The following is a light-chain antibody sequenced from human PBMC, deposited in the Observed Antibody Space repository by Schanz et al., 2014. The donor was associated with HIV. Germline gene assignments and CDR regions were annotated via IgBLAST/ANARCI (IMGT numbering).Light chain of an antibody. CDR1: SSNIGSNT. CDR2: TQD. Sequence: QSVLTQPPSASGTPGQRVTISCSGSSSNIGSNTVNWYQQLPGTAPRLLIYTQDQRPSGVPDRFSGSKSGTSASLAITGLQAEDEADYYCQSYDSSLSGVVFGGGTKLTVL. V-gene: IGLV1-44*01. J-gene: IGLJ2*01. CDR3: QSYDSSLSGVV.